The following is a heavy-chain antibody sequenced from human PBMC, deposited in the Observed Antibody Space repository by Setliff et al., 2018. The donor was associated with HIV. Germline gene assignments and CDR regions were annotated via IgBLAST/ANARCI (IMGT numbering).Heavy chain of an antibody. CDR3: ARLEKEFTFGGIIVTYYFDY. V-gene: IGHV4-61*02. J-gene: IGHJ4*02. CDR2: IYTSGTT. Sequence: KSSETLSLTCTVSGGSITGGSYYWSWIRQPAGKGLEWIGRIYTSGTTSYNPSLKSRVSISVDTSKNQFSLNLSSVTAADTAVYYCARLEKEFTFGGIIVTYYFDYWGQGTLVTVSS. CDR1: GGSITGGSYY. D-gene: IGHD3-16*02.